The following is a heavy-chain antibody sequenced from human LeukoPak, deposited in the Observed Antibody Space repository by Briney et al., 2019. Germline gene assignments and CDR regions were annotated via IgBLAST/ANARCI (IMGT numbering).Heavy chain of an antibody. Sequence: ASVKVSCKASGGTFSSYAISWVRQAPGQGLEWMGGIIPIFGTANYAQKLQGRVTMTTDTSTSTAYMELRSLRSDDTAVYYCARNSGYDYVNGFDYWGQGTLVTVSS. J-gene: IGHJ4*02. V-gene: IGHV1-69*05. CDR2: IIPIFGTA. D-gene: IGHD5-12*01. CDR1: GGTFSSYA. CDR3: ARNSGYDYVNGFDY.